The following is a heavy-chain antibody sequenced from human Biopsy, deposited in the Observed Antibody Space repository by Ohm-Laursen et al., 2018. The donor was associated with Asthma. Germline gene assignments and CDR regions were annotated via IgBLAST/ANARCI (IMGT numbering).Heavy chain of an antibody. CDR1: GFAVSRDH. J-gene: IGHJ4*02. D-gene: IGHD3-22*01. Sequence: SLRLSCAASGFAVSRDHMFWVRQAPGKGLEWVSVIYSGGTSHTADSVRGRFTISRDYSKNTLYLQMHSLRAEETAVYYCARRDSSNWSHYYFDYWGQGTLVTVSS. CDR2: IYSGGTS. CDR3: ARRDSSNWSHYYFDY. V-gene: IGHV3-53*01.